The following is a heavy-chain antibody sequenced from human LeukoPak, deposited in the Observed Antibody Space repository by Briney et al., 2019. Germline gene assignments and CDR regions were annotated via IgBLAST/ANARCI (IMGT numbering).Heavy chain of an antibody. V-gene: IGHV1-46*01. CDR2: INPSGGST. CDR1: GYTFTSYY. J-gene: IGHJ4*02. CDR3: ARVPEYYYDSSGLTLDY. D-gene: IGHD3-22*01. Sequence: ASVKVSCKASGYTFTSYYMHWVRQAPGQGLEWMGIINPSGGSTSYAQKFQGRVTMTRDTSISTAYMELSRLRSDDTAVYYCARVPEYYYDSSGLTLDYWGQGTLVTVSS.